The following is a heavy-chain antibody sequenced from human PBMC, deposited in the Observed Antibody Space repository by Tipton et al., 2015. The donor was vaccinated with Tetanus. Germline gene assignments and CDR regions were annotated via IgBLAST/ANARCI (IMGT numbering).Heavy chain of an antibody. CDR1: GFTFSSYA. V-gene: IGHV3-23*01. J-gene: IGHJ4*02. D-gene: IGHD2/OR15-2a*01. Sequence: SLRLSCAASGFTFSSYAMNWVRQAPGKGLEWVSSISASGYTNYADSGEGRFTISRDNARNSLSVHMNSLTAEDTAVYYCARLRVYCSTACYSREDYWGQGTLVTVSS. CDR2: ISASGYT. CDR3: ARLRVYCSTACYSREDY.